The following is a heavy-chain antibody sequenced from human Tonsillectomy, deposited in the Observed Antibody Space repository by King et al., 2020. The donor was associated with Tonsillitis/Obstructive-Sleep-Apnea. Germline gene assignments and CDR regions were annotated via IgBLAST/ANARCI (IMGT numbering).Heavy chain of an antibody. V-gene: IGHV3-7*02. Sequence: QLVQSGGGLVQPGGSLRLSCAASGFTFSSYWMSWVRQAPGKGLEWVANIKQDGSEKYYVDSVKGRFTISRDNAKNSLYLQMNSLRAEDTAVYYCAIAVAGLTPYYYYYMDVWGKGTTVPVSS. CDR1: GFTFSSYW. D-gene: IGHD6-19*01. J-gene: IGHJ6*03. CDR2: IKQDGSEK. CDR3: AIAVAGLTPYYYYYMDV.